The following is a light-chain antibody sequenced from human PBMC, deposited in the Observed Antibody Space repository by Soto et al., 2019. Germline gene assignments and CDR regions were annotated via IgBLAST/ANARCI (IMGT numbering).Light chain of an antibody. CDR3: QQFSSYPLT. CDR2: GAS. V-gene: IGKV3-20*01. CDR1: QSVRSN. J-gene: IGKJ4*01. Sequence: EIPVTQSPATLSVSPGERATLSCRASQSVRSNLAWYQQKPGQAPRLLIYGASNRATGIPDRFSGSGSGTDFTLTISRLEPEDFAVYYCQQFSSYPLTFGGGTKVDIK.